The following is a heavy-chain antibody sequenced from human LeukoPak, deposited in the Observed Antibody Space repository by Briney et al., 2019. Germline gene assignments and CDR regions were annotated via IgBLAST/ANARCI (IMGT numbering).Heavy chain of an antibody. D-gene: IGHD6-19*01. CDR1: GFTFSSYE. V-gene: IGHV3-48*03. Sequence: GGSLRLSCAASGFTFSSYEMNWVRQAPGKGLEWVSYISSSGSTIYYADSVKGRFTISRDNAKNSLYLQTNSLRAEDTAVYYCARHSSGWYPYDYWGQGTLVTVSS. CDR3: ARHSSGWYPYDY. J-gene: IGHJ4*02. CDR2: ISSSGSTI.